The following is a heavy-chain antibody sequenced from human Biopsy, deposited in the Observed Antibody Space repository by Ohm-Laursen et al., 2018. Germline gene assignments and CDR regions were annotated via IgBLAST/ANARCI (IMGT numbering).Heavy chain of an antibody. CDR1: GGTFGNHA. J-gene: IGHJ4*02. Sequence: ASVKVSCKASGGTFGNHAINWVRQAPGQGLEWMGGIVPLFGSAKYAQKFQDRVTITADKFTNTVYMELSSLRSDDTAVYFCARDCNGDNCGVDFWGQGTLVTVS. CDR3: ARDCNGDNCGVDF. V-gene: IGHV1-69*06. CDR2: IVPLFGSA. D-gene: IGHD2-15*01.